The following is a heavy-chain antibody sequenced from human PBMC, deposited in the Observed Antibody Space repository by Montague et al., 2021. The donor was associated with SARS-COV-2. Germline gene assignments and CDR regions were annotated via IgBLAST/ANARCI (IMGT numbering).Heavy chain of an antibody. Sequence: SETLSLTCAVSGVSITSTNWWSLVRQPPGRGLEWIGEIYYGGIDTYNPQPKSRATILMDRSRNLFSLKLSSVTAADTAIYYCAGKVLTVPADYWGQGTLVTVS. CDR2: IYYGGID. CDR3: AGKVLTVPADY. V-gene: IGHV4-4*02. D-gene: IGHD4-11*01. J-gene: IGHJ4*02. CDR1: GVSITSTNW.